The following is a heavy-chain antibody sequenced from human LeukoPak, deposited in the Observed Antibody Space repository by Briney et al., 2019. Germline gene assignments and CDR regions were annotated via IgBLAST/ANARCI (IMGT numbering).Heavy chain of an antibody. V-gene: IGHV4-31*03. CDR3: ARDLPGGDGIDV. J-gene: IGHJ6*02. CDR1: GGSISSGGYY. Sequence: PSETLSLTCTVSGGSISSGGYYWSWIRQHPGKGLEWIGYIYYSGSTYYNPSLMSRVTMSVDTSKKQFSLKLSSVTGADTAVYYCARDLPGGDGIDVWGQGTTVSVCS. CDR2: IYYSGST. D-gene: IGHD3-16*01.